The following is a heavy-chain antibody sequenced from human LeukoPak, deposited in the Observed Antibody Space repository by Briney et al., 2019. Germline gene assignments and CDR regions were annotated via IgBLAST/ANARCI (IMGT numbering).Heavy chain of an antibody. CDR1: GGTSSSYA. D-gene: IGHD4-23*01. Sequence: ASVKVSCKASGGTSSSYAISWVRQAPGQGLEWMGGIIPIFGTANYAQKFQGRVTITADESTSTAYMELSSLRSEDTAVYYCALVGRWGAFDIWGQGTMVTVSS. CDR3: ALVGRWGAFDI. V-gene: IGHV1-69*13. J-gene: IGHJ3*02. CDR2: IIPIFGTA.